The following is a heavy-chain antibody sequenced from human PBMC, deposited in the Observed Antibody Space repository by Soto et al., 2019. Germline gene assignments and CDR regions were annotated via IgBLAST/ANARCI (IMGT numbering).Heavy chain of an antibody. CDR1: GFTFSSYG. V-gene: IGHV3-30*18. Sequence: QVQLVESGGGVVQPGRSLRLSCAASGFTFSSYGMHGVRQAPGKGLEWVAVISYDGSNKYYADSVKGRFTISRDNSKNTLYLQMNSLRAEDTAVYYCAKGVGYSSSTLLDWGQGTLVTVSS. D-gene: IGHD6-13*01. CDR2: ISYDGSNK. J-gene: IGHJ4*02. CDR3: AKGVGYSSSTLLD.